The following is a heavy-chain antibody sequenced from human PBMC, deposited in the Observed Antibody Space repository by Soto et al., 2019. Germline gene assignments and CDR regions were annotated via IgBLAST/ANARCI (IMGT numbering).Heavy chain of an antibody. D-gene: IGHD3-22*01. Sequence: PSETLSLTCTVSGDSITSSKHYWSWIRQPPGKGLEWIGEIYHSGNTNYNPSLKSRITISVDKSKNQFSLKLRSVTAADTAVYYCARGAYLDYYDTSGYYYFDYWGQGTLVTVSS. V-gene: IGHV4-61*05. CDR2: IYHSGNT. CDR3: ARGAYLDYYDTSGYYYFDY. J-gene: IGHJ4*02. CDR1: GDSITSSKHY.